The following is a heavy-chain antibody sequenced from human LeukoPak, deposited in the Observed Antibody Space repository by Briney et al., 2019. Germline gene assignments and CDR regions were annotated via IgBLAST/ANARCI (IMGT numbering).Heavy chain of an antibody. V-gene: IGHV4-59*01. D-gene: IGHD1-26*01. Sequence: PSETLSLTCTVSGGAISSYYWSWIRQPPGKGLEWIGYIYYSGSTNYNPSLKSRVTISVDTSKNQCSLKLSSVTAADTAVYYCARSEVGAVDPWGQVTLVTVSS. CDR3: ARSEVGAVDP. J-gene: IGHJ5*02. CDR1: GGAISSYY. CDR2: IYYSGST.